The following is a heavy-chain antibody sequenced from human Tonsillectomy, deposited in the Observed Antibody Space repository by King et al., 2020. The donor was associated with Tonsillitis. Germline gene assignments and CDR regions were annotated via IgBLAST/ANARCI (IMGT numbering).Heavy chain of an antibody. D-gene: IGHD1-26*01. V-gene: IGHV3-30-3*01. J-gene: IGHJ6*02. Sequence: VQLVESGGGVVQPGRSLRLSCAASGFTFSSYAMHWVRQAPGKGLEWVAVISYDGSNKYYADSVKGRFTISRDNSKNTLYLQMNSLRAEDTAVYYCARDQRSYWLNYYYNGRDVWGQGTTVTVSS. CDR1: GFTFSSYA. CDR2: ISYDGSNK. CDR3: ARDQRSYWLNYYYNGRDV.